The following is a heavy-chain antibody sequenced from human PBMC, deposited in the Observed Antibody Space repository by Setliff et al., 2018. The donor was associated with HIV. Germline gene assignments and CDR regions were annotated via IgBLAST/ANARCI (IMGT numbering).Heavy chain of an antibody. J-gene: IGHJ6*04. D-gene: IGHD6-13*01. CDR2: ISSSSSII. CDR1: GFTFSDAW. Sequence: PGGSLRLSCAASGFTFSDAWMTWVRQAPGKGLEWVSYISSSSSIIYYADSVKGRFTISRDNAKNSLYLQMNSLRAEDTAVYYCARDLAAAFWGKGTTVTVSS. V-gene: IGHV3-48*01. CDR3: ARDLAAAF.